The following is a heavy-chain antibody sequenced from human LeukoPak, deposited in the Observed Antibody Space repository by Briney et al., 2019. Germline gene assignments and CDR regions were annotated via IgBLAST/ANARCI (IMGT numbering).Heavy chain of an antibody. D-gene: IGHD2/OR15-2a*01. CDR2: IRSKAYGVTA. J-gene: IGHJ4*02. Sequence: PGRSLRLSCSASGFTFGDYAMSWVRQAPGRGLEWVAFIRSKAYGVTAEYAASVKGRFTMSRDDAKNIASLQMNSLKTEDTAVYYCTRDIVIVRGFDFWGQGTLVTVSS. CDR3: TRDIVIVRGFDF. V-gene: IGHV3-49*04. CDR1: GFTFGDYA.